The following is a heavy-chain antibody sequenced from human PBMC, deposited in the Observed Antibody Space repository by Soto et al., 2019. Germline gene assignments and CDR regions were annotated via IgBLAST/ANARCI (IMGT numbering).Heavy chain of an antibody. V-gene: IGHV3-48*01. J-gene: IGHJ4*02. CDR1: GFSFSSYS. CDR2: ISSSSSTI. D-gene: IGHD1-26*01. CDR3: ARFPSRSGSYYGCY. Sequence: EVQLVESGGGLVQPGGSLRLSCAASGFSFSSYSMNWVRQAPGKGLEWVSYISSSSSTIYYADSVKGRFTISRDNAKNSLYLQMNGLRAEDTAVDYCARFPSRSGSYYGCYWGQGTLVTVSS.